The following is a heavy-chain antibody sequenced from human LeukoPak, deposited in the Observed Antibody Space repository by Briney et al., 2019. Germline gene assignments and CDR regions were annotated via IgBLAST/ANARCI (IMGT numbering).Heavy chain of an antibody. V-gene: IGHV3-30*02. J-gene: IGHJ4*02. Sequence: GGSLRLSCAASGFTFSSYGMHWVRQAPGKGLEWVAFIRYDGSNKYYADSVKGRFTISRDNSKNTLYLQMNSLRAEDTAVYYCARDFLMGYCSGGSCSSYYFDYWGQGTLVTVSS. CDR2: IRYDGSNK. CDR1: GFTFSSYG. D-gene: IGHD2-15*01. CDR3: ARDFLMGYCSGGSCSSYYFDY.